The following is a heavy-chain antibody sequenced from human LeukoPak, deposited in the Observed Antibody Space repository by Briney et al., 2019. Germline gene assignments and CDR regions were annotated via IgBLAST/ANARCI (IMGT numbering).Heavy chain of an antibody. CDR2: IRHDESIK. D-gene: IGHD3-9*01. V-gene: IGHV3-30*02. CDR3: ATVNYDILTGPTMEYFQH. CDR1: GFTFSSYA. J-gene: IGHJ1*01. Sequence: GGSLRLSCAASGFTFSSYAMHWVRQAPGKGLEWVSAIRHDESIKYYADSVWGRFTISRDNSKNTLYLQMNSLRAEDTAVYYCATVNYDILTGPTMEYFQHWGQGTLVTVSS.